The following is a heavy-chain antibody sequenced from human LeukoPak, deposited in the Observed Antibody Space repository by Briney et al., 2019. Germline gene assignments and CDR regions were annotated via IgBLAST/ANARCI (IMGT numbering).Heavy chain of an antibody. CDR3: AKERASGNYWGYFDS. J-gene: IGHJ4*02. CDR2: ITGSGDGT. CDR1: GFNFTTYA. D-gene: IGHD3-10*01. Sequence: GGSLRLSCAASGFNFTTYAMSWVRQAPGKRLEWVSAITGSGDGTFSAGSVKGRFIISRDNYKNILYLQMDSVRAEDTALYYCAKERASGNYWGYFDSWGQGTLVTVSS. V-gene: IGHV3-23*01.